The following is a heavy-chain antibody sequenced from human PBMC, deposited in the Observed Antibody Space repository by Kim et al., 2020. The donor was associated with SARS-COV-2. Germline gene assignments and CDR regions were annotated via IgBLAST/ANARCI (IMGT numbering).Heavy chain of an antibody. CDR2: IWYDGSNK. V-gene: IGHV3-33*01. J-gene: IGHJ4*02. D-gene: IGHD5-18*01. Sequence: GGSLRLSCAASGFTFSSYGMHWFRQAPGKGLEWVAVIWYDGSNKYYADSVKGRFTISRDNSKNTLYLQMNSLRAEDTAVYYCARGASGYSYPFDYWGQGTLVTVSS. CDR3: ARGASGYSYPFDY. CDR1: GFTFSSYG.